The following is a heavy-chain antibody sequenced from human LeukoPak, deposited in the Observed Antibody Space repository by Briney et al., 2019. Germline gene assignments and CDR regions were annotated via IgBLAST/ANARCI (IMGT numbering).Heavy chain of an antibody. CDR2: IIPIFGTA. J-gene: IGHJ3*02. CDR1: GGTFSSYA. Sequence: SVKVSCKASGGTFSSYAISWVRQAPGQGLEWMGGIIPIFGTANYAQKFQGRVTMTRDTSTSTVYMELSSLRSEDTAVYYCARYGTYYLDAFDIWGQGTMVTVSS. D-gene: IGHD2/OR15-2a*01. V-gene: IGHV1-69*05. CDR3: ARYGTYYLDAFDI.